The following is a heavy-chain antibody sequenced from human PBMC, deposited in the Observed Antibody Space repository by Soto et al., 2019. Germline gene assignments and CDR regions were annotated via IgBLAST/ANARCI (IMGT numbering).Heavy chain of an antibody. CDR3: ARGRLYGSGSYYYYYMDV. D-gene: IGHD3-10*01. CDR2: INHSGST. V-gene: IGHV4-34*01. Sequence: SDTLSLDCDVYGGSFSGFDWRWIRRPPGKGLEWIGEINHSGSTNYNPSLKSRVTISVDTSKNQFSLKLSCVTAADTAVYYCARGRLYGSGSYYYYYMDVWVKGTMVT. J-gene: IGHJ6*03. CDR1: GGSFSGFD.